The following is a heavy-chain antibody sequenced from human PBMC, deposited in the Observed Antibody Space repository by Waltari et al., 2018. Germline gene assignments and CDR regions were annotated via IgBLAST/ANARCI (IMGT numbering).Heavy chain of an antibody. V-gene: IGHV4-38-2*02. CDR3: ARVRVTMVQGVTRWGAFDI. D-gene: IGHD3-10*01. CDR1: GYSISSGYY. J-gene: IGHJ3*02. Sequence: QVQLQESGPGLVKPSETLSLTCTVSGYSISSGYYWGWIRQPPGKGLEWIGSIYHSGSTYYNPSLKSRVTISVDTSKHQVSLKLSSVTAADTAVYYCARVRVTMVQGVTRWGAFDIWGQGTMVTVSS. CDR2: IYHSGST.